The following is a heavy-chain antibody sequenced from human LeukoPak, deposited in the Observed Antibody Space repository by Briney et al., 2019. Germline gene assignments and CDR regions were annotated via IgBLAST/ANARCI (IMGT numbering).Heavy chain of an antibody. Sequence: GGSLRLSCVPSGLPIADFAMHCVRQAPGKGLEWVSLISGDGVSTFYADSVKGRFSISRDNSKNSLYLEMNSLRTEDAAMYYCAKESGKFDYWGQGTLVAVSS. V-gene: IGHV3-43*02. CDR2: ISGDGVST. CDR1: GLPIADFA. CDR3: AKESGKFDY. J-gene: IGHJ4*02.